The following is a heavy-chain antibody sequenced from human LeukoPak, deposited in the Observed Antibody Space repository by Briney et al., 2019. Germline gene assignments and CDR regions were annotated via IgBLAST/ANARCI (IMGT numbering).Heavy chain of an antibody. D-gene: IGHD7-27*01. CDR3: ARHSGDPVLFDY. CDR1: GYSFTSYW. V-gene: IGHV5-51*01. Sequence: GESLKIPCKGSGYSFTSYWNGWGRQMPGKGLEWMGIIYPGDSDTRYSPSFQGQVTISADNSISTAYLQWSSLKASDTAIYYCARHSGDPVLFDYWGRGTLVTVSS. J-gene: IGHJ4*02. CDR2: IYPGDSDT.